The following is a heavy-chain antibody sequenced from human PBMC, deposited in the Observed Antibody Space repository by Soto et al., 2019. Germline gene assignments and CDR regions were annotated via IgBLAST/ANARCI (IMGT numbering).Heavy chain of an antibody. D-gene: IGHD1-1*01. Sequence: PSETLSLTCTVSGASISGYYWSWIRKSAGKGLEWIGRIYATGTTDYNPSLKSRVMMSVDTSKKQFSLKLRSVTAADTAVYYCVRDGTKALRDWFDPWGQGISVTVSS. CDR1: GASISGYY. CDR2: IYATGTT. V-gene: IGHV4-4*07. CDR3: VRDGTKALRDWFDP. J-gene: IGHJ5*02.